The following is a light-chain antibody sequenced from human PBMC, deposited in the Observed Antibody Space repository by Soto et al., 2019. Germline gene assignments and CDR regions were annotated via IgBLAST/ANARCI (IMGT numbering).Light chain of an antibody. V-gene: IGKV3-20*01. CDR1: QSISSNY. Sequence: EIVLTQSPGTLSVSPGERATLSCRASQSISSNYLAWYQQKPGQAPRILIYGASSRATGIPDRFSGSGSGTDFTLTISRLEPEDCAIYYCQQYVSWTFGQGTKVEIK. CDR2: GAS. J-gene: IGKJ1*01. CDR3: QQYVSWT.